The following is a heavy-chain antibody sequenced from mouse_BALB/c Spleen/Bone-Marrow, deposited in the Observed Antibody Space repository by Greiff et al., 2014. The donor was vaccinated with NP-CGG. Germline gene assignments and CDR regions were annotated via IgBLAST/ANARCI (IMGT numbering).Heavy chain of an antibody. Sequence: VQLQQSGAELMKPGASVKISRKATGYTFSNYWIDWVKQRPGHGLEWIGEILPGSGTANYNEKFKGKATFTADTSSNTAYMQLSSLTSEDSALYYCARASVVPYYFDFWGQGTTLTVSS. CDR2: ILPGSGTA. CDR1: GYTFSNYW. V-gene: IGHV1-9*01. CDR3: ARASVVPYYFDF. J-gene: IGHJ2*01. D-gene: IGHD1-1*01.